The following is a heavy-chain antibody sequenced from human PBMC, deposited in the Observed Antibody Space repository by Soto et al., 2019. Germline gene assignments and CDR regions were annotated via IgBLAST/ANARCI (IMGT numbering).Heavy chain of an antibody. CDR2: INSDGSST. D-gene: IGHD2-21*02. J-gene: IGHJ6*02. Sequence: GGSLRLSCAASGFTFSSYWMHWVRQAPGKGLVWVSRINSDGSSTSYADSVKGRFTISRDNAKNTLYLQMNSLRAEDTAVYYCVRCRVTAVNFAWVGYCYYGFDVWGQGTLVTVSS. CDR1: GFTFSSYW. V-gene: IGHV3-74*01. CDR3: VRCRVTAVNFAWVGYCYYGFDV.